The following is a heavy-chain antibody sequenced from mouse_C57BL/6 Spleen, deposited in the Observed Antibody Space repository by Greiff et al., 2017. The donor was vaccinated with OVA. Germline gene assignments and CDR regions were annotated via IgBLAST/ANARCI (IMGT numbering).Heavy chain of an antibody. J-gene: IGHJ2*01. V-gene: IGHV1-64*01. CDR1: GYTFTSYW. D-gene: IGHD2-4*01. Sequence: QVQLKQPGAELVKPGASVKLSCKASGYTFTSYWMHWVKQRPGQGLEWIGMINPNSGSTNYNEKFKSKATLTVDKSSSTAYLQLSSLTSEDSAVYDCARSYDYDDGDDWGQGTTLTVSS. CDR3: ARSYDYDDGDD. CDR2: INPNSGST.